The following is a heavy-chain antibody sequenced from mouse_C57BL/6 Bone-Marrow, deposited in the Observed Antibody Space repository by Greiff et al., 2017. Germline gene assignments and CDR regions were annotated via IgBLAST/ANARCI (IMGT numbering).Heavy chain of an antibody. V-gene: IGHV5-6*01. D-gene: IGHD1-1*01. CDR2: ISRGGSYT. J-gene: IGHJ4*01. CDR1: GFTFSSYG. Sequence: EVHLVESGGDLVKPGGSLKLSCAASGFTFSSYGMSWVRQTPDQRLEWVATISRGGSYTYYPDSVKGRFTITRDNAKNTLYLQMSSVKSEDTAMYYCARDDYYGSQDYWGQGTSVTVSS. CDR3: ARDDYYGSQDY.